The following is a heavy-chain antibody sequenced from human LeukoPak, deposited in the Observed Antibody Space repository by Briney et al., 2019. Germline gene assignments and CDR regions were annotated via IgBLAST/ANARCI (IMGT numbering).Heavy chain of an antibody. J-gene: IGHJ3*02. CDR1: GGSFSGYY. Sequence: SETLSLTCAVYGGSFSGYYWSWIRQPPGKGLEWTGEINHSGSTNYNPSLKSRVTISVDTSKNQFSLKLSSVTAADTAVYYCASRLPFFWSGYYFSVGAFDIWGQGTMVTVSS. CDR3: ASRLPFFWSGYYFSVGAFDI. V-gene: IGHV4-34*01. CDR2: INHSGST. D-gene: IGHD3-3*01.